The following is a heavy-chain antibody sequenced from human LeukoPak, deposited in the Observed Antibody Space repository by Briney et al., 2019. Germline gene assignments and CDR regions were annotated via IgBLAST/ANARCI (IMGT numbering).Heavy chain of an antibody. Sequence: SETLPLTCAVYGGSFSGYYWSWIRQPPGKGLEWIGEINHSGSTNYNPSLKSRVTISVDTSKNQFSLKLSSVTAADTAVYYCARGGRTYYDFWSGYYTDYYYGMDVWGQGTTVTVSS. V-gene: IGHV4-34*01. CDR1: GGSFSGYY. CDR3: ARGGRTYYDFWSGYYTDYYYGMDV. CDR2: INHSGST. J-gene: IGHJ6*02. D-gene: IGHD3-3*01.